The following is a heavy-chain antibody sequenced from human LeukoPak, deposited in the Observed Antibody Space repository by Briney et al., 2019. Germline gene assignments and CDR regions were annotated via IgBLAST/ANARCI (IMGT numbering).Heavy chain of an antibody. Sequence: GGSLRLSCAASGFTFSSYSMNWVRQAPGKGLEWVSYISIGSSTIHYADSVKGRFTISRDNAKNSLYLQMNSLRVEDTAVYYCVKDSRPGGNSWYDSWGQGTLVTVSS. CDR3: VKDSRPGGNSWYDS. CDR1: GFTFSSYS. D-gene: IGHD4-23*01. V-gene: IGHV3-48*04. CDR2: ISIGSSTI. J-gene: IGHJ5*01.